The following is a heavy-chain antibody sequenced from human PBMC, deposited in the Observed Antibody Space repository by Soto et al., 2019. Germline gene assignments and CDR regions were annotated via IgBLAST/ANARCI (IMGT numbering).Heavy chain of an antibody. V-gene: IGHV1-3*01. CDR1: GYTFTSYV. J-gene: IGHJ4*02. CDR3: AGIGLGHFHF. D-gene: IGHD2-21*01. Sequence: ASVKVSCKAAGYTFTSYVIHCVRQAPGQRLEWMGWINVGNGDTKYSEKFQGRVTLTRDTSASTAYMELSSLRSEDTAVYYCAGIGLGHFHFWGQGTLVTVSS. CDR2: INVGNGDT.